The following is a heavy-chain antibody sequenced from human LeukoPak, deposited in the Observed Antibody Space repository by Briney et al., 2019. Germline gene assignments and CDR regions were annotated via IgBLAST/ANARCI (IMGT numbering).Heavy chain of an antibody. J-gene: IGHJ4*02. CDR2: IYYSGST. CDR3: ARRSDGYFDY. V-gene: IGHV4-59*08. CDR1: GGSISSYY. D-gene: IGHD3-10*01. Sequence: SETLSLTCTVSGGSISSYYWSWIRQPPGKGLEWIGYIYYSGSTNYNPSLKSRVTISVDTSKNQFSLKLSSVTAADTAVYYCARRSDGYFDYWGQGTLVTVSS.